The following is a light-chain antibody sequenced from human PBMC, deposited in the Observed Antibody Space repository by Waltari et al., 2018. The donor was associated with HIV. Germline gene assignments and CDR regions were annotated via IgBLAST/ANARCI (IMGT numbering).Light chain of an antibody. Sequence: QVVLTQSPSASASLGASVKLTCTLSSGHSGYDIAWHQQQPEKGPRYLMTLRSGGSDIKGDGNPDRLLRLSPGGWALPPISSLQSEDEADYYCQTWGTGYLLFGGGTKLTVL. V-gene: IGLV4-69*01. CDR3: QTWGTGYLL. CDR2: LRSGGSD. CDR1: SGHSGYD. J-gene: IGLJ2*01.